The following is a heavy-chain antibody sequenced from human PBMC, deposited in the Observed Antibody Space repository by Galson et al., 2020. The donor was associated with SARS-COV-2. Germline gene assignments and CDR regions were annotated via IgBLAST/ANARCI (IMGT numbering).Heavy chain of an antibody. V-gene: IGHV1-2*02. Sequence: ASVKVSCRTSGYTFTGYYIHWVRQAPGQGFEWLGWVNPNSGDTMYAQNFQGRVSMTRDTSINTAYMEIGSLRSDDTAVYYCARDPPWQYSDGNNYWGQGTLVSVSS. D-gene: IGHD2-21*01. CDR2: VNPNSGDT. J-gene: IGHJ1*01. CDR3: ARDPPWQYSDGNNY. CDR1: GYTFTGYY.